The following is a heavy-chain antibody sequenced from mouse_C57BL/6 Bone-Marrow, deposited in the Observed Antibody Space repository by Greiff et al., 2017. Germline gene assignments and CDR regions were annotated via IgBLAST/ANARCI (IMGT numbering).Heavy chain of an antibody. CDR3: ARPLDSSGDWFAY. V-gene: IGHV5-6*01. CDR1: GFTFSSYG. Sequence: EVMLVESGGDLVKPGGSLKLSCAASGFTFSSYGMSWVRQTPDKRLEWVATISSGGSYTYYPDSVKGRFTISRDNAKNTMYLQMRSLKSEDTAMYYCARPLDSSGDWFAYWGQGTLVTVSA. CDR2: ISSGGSYT. D-gene: IGHD3-2*02. J-gene: IGHJ3*01.